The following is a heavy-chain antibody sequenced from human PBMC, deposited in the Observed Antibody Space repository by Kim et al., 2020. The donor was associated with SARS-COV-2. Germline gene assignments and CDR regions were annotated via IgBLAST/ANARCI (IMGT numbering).Heavy chain of an antibody. J-gene: IGHJ4*02. D-gene: IGHD3-10*01. CDR1: EFTFSRYS. V-gene: IGHV3-21*01. CDR2: ISRNSDYI. Sequence: GGSLRLSCAASEFTFSRYSMNWVRQAPGKGLEWVSTISRNSDYIYYADSVEGRVTISRDNAKNSLYLQMNSLRADDTAMYYCARDLSLGRPGGFDYWGQGTLVTVSS. CDR3: ARDLSLGRPGGFDY.